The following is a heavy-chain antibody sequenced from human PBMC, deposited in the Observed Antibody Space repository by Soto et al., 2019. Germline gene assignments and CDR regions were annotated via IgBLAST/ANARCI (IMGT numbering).Heavy chain of an antibody. D-gene: IGHD3-3*01. J-gene: IGHJ4*02. CDR2: IIPVFGTP. Sequence: QVPLVQSGAEMKKPGSSLKVSCKASGGTFNIYTISWVRQAPGHGLEWMGGIIPVFGTPSYAQNFRDRLTISADESTSTAYMEVSGLRSEDTAMYYCAIVPYYDLSNGYAHFDYWGQETLVIVSS. CDR1: GGTFNIYT. CDR3: AIVPYYDLSNGYAHFDY. V-gene: IGHV1-69*01.